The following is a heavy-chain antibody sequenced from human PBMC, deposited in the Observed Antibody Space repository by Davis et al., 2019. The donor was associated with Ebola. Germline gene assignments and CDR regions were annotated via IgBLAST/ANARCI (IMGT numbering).Heavy chain of an antibody. CDR1: EFIFSSYG. V-gene: IGHV3-23*01. CDR2: ISAGGTDP. J-gene: IGHJ4*02. CDR3: AKSFLITGSHMSEFRGVDY. D-gene: IGHD2-8*02. Sequence: GESPKIPCAASEFIFSSYGMTWVRQAPGKGLEWVSSISAGGTDPYYADSAKGRFTISRVNSKNTLSLQMDSLRADDTAVYYCAKSFLITGSHMSEFRGVDYWDQGTPVSVSS.